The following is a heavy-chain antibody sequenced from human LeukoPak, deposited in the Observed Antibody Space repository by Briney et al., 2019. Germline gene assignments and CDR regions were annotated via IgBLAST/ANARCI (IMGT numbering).Heavy chain of an antibody. J-gene: IGHJ5*02. V-gene: IGHV1-2*06. CDR3: ASGSYDSDWFDP. Sequence: ASVKVSCKASGYTFTGYYMHWVRQAPGQGLEWMGRINPNSGGTNDAQKFQGRVTMTRDTSISTAYMELSRLRSDDTAVYYCASGSYDSDWFDPWGQGTLVTVSS. D-gene: IGHD1-26*01. CDR2: INPNSGGT. CDR1: GYTFTGYY.